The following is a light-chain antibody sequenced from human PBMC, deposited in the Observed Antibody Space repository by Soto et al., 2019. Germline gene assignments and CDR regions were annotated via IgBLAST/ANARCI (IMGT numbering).Light chain of an antibody. CDR3: QHYHATPLT. V-gene: IGKV1-39*01. CDR2: GAK. J-gene: IGKJ5*01. Sequence: DLQMTQSPSFLSASVGDRVTITCRASQAISNYLKWNQKKPGKAPNLLIFGAKTLQSGVPPRFSASGYCTDFTLTITTLQPEDLGFYYYQHYHATPLTVGQGTRL. CDR1: QAISNY.